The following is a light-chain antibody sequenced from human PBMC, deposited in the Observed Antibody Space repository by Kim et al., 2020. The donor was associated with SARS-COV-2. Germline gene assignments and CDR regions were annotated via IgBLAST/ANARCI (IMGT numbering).Light chain of an antibody. CDR2: NAS. J-gene: IGKJ4*01. CDR3: QQYDKWPFT. CDR1: QSVSRN. Sequence: EVVMTQSPATLSVSPGERATLSCRASQSVSRNLAWYQQKPGQAPRLLIDNASTRATVIPVRFSGSGSGTEFTLTISSLQSEDFAVYYCQQYDKWPFTFSGGTKVEI. V-gene: IGKV3-15*01.